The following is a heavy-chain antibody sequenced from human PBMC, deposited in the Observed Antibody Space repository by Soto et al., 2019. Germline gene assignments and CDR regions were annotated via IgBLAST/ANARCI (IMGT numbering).Heavy chain of an antibody. J-gene: IGHJ5*02. V-gene: IGHV4-34*01. Sequence: SETLSLTCAVYGGSFSGYYWSWIRQPPGKGLEWIGEINHSGSTNYNPSLKSRVTISVDTSKNQFSLKLSSVTAADTAVYYCARGRLISHIVVVPAAMGGNNWFDPWGQGTLVTVSS. CDR3: ARGRLISHIVVVPAAMGGNNWFDP. CDR2: INHSGST. CDR1: GGSFSGYY. D-gene: IGHD2-2*01.